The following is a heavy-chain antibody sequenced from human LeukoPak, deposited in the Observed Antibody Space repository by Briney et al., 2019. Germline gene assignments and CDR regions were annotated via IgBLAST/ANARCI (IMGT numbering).Heavy chain of an antibody. J-gene: IGHJ5*02. V-gene: IGHV1-2*02. CDR1: GYTFTGYY. CDR3: ARVYYDSSGYYLNWFDP. CDR2: INPNSGGT. Sequence: ASVKVSCKASGYTFTGYYMHWVRQAPGQGLEWMGWINPNSGGTNSAQKFQGRVTMTRDTSISTAYMELSRLRSDDTAVYYCARVYYDSSGYYLNWFDPWGQGTLVTVSS. D-gene: IGHD3-22*01.